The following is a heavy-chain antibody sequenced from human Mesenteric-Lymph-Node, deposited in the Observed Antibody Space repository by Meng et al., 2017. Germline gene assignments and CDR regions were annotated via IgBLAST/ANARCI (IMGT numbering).Heavy chain of an antibody. J-gene: IGHJ3*02. CDR3: AKEYSGYDHDAFDI. V-gene: IGHV3-9*01. Sequence: LSLTCAASGFTFDDYAMHWVRQAPGKGLEWVSGISWNSGSIGYADSVKGRFTISRDNAKNSLYLQMNSLRAEDTALYYCAKEYSGYDHDAFDIWGQGTMVTVSS. D-gene: IGHD5-12*01. CDR1: GFTFDDYA. CDR2: ISWNSGSI.